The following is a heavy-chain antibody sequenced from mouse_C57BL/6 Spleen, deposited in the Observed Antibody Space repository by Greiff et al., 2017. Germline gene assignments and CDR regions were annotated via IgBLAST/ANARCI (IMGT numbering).Heavy chain of an antibody. J-gene: IGHJ4*01. V-gene: IGHV1-69*01. D-gene: IGHD4-1*01. Sequence: VQLQQPGAELVMPGASVKLSCKASGYTFTSYWMHWVKQRPGQGLEWIGEIDPSDSYTNYNQKFKGKSTLTVDKSSSTAYMQLSSLTSEDSAVYYCARRITGTDYAMDYWGQGTSVTVSS. CDR1: GYTFTSYW. CDR3: ARRITGTDYAMDY. CDR2: IDPSDSYT.